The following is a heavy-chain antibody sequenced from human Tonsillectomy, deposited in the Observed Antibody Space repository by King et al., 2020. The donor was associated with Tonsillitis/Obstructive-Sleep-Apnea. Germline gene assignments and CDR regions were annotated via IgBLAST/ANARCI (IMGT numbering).Heavy chain of an antibody. CDR1: GDTFSSHA. V-gene: IGHV1-69*10. D-gene: IGHD5-12*01. CDR3: TYSREAYDHYYYFGMDV. J-gene: IGHJ6*02. CDR2: IIHHLGIA. Sequence: VQLVESGAEVKKPGSSVKVSCKSSGDTFSSHAISWVRQAPGQGLEWMGGIIHHLGIANYAHKFQGRVTITADKSTSATYMEVSRLRSEDTAVYYCTYSREAYDHYYYFGMDVWGQGTTVTVSS.